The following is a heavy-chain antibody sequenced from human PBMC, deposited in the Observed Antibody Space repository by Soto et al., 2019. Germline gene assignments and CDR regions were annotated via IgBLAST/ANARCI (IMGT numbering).Heavy chain of an antibody. CDR2: IIPIFGTA. Sequence: QVQLVQSGAEVKKPGSSVKVSCKASGGTFSSYAISWVRQAPGQGLEWMGGIIPIFGTANYAQKFQGRVTMTTDTSTSTAYMELRSLRSDDTAVYYCARGGSRGPAAFDIWGQGTMVTVSS. V-gene: IGHV1-69*06. CDR3: ARGGSRGPAAFDI. J-gene: IGHJ3*02. CDR1: GGTFSSYA. D-gene: IGHD1-26*01.